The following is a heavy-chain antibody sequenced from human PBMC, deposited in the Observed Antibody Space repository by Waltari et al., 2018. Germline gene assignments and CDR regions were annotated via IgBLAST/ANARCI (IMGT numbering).Heavy chain of an antibody. CDR1: GGSFRNYA. V-gene: IGHV1-69*01. J-gene: IGHJ3*02. CDR2: IIPIFGKT. CDR3: ARGSYSSSWFNLKAFHI. Sequence: QVQLLQSGAEVKKPGSSVKVSCKASGGSFRNYAISWVRQAPGQGLEWMGGIIPIFGKTNYAQKFQGRLTITADESTTIAYMDLSSLRFEDTAVYYCARGSYSSSWFNLKAFHIWGQGTMVTVSS. D-gene: IGHD6-13*01.